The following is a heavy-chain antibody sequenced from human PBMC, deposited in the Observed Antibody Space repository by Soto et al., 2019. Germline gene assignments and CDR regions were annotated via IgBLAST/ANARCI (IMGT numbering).Heavy chain of an antibody. CDR1: GYTFTSYG. V-gene: IGHV1-18*01. Sequence: ASVKVSCKASGYTFTSYGISWVRQAPGQGLEWMGWISAYNGNTNYAQKLQGRVTMTTDTSTSTAYMELRSLRSDDTAVYYCARDFATVTQPFDDYWGQGTLVTVSS. J-gene: IGHJ4*02. CDR3: ARDFATVTQPFDDY. CDR2: ISAYNGNT. D-gene: IGHD4-17*01.